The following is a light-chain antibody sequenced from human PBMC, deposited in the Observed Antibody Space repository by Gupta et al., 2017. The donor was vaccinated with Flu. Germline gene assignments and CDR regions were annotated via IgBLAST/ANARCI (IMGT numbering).Light chain of an antibody. J-gene: IGKJ1*01. CDR2: GAS. CDR3: QHDNCFPNT. Sequence: PSSLSASPGETVSITCRASQDIGSNLAWYRLKPGNAPELLIHGASTLQSGTPSRFSGSGSGTDFTLSINFLQSEDFATYYCQHDNCFPNTFGQGTTVEVK. V-gene: IGKV1-8*01. CDR1: QDIGSN.